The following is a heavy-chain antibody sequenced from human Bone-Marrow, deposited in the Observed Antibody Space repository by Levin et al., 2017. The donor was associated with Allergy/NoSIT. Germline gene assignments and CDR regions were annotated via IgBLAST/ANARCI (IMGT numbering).Heavy chain of an antibody. CDR1: GDSIIRSDFY. Sequence: KASETLSLTCDVSGDSIIRSDFYWDWVRQTPGKGLEWIGGVFHSGSTYYNPSLQRRVTISVDTSRNQFSLKVDSVTAADTAVYFCARQGAGQRFVPYYYYYAMDVWGPGTMVTVS. J-gene: IGHJ6*02. V-gene: IGHV4-39*01. CDR2: VFHSGST. CDR3: ARQGAGQRFVPYYYYYAMDV. D-gene: IGHD3-3*01.